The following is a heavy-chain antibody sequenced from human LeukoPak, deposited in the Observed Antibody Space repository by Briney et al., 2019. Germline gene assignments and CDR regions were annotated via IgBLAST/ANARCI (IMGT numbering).Heavy chain of an antibody. V-gene: IGHV3-23*01. Sequence: GGSLRLSCAASGFTFSSYAMSWVRQAPGKGLEWVSAITGSGGSTYYADSVKGRFTISRDNSKNTMYLQMNSLRAEDTAVYYCAKDYSKTSYYGSGTYYRPNWFDPWGQGTLVTVSS. CDR3: AKDYSKTSYYGSGTYYRPNWFDP. CDR1: GFTFSSYA. CDR2: ITGSGGST. D-gene: IGHD3-10*01. J-gene: IGHJ5*02.